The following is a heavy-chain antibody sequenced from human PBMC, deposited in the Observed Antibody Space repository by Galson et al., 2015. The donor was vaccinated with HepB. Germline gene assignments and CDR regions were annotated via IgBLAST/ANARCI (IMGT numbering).Heavy chain of an antibody. Sequence: QSGAEVKKPGESLKISCKGSGYSFTSYWIGWVRQMPGKGLEWMGIIYPGDSDTRYSPSFQGQVTISADKSISTAYLQWSSLKASDTAMYYCARPPAAGGDDWYFDLWGRGTLVTVSS. V-gene: IGHV5-51*03. J-gene: IGHJ2*01. CDR2: IYPGDSDT. CDR3: ARPPAAGGDDWYFDL. CDR1: GYSFTSYW. D-gene: IGHD6-13*01.